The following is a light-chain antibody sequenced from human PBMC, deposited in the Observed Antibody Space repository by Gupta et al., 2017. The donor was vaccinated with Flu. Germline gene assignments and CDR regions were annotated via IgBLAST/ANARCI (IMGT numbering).Light chain of an antibody. Sequence: DIKMTPPPPTMLASVGDRVTITCRASQSIISRLAWYQQKPGKAPKLLVYKASSTESGIPARFSGSGSGTEFTLTISSLQPDDFATYYCQQYNSYSRTFGQGTKVEIK. V-gene: IGKV1-5*03. CDR2: KAS. J-gene: IGKJ1*01. CDR3: QQYNSYSRT. CDR1: QSIISR.